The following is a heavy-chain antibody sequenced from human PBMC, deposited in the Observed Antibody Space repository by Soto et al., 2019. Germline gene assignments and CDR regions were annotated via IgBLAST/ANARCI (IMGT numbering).Heavy chain of an antibody. CDR3: AREGSGWYADIQYYFDY. D-gene: IGHD6-19*01. J-gene: IGHJ4*02. Sequence: QVQLVESGGGVVQPGRSLRLSCAASGFTFSSYGMHWVRQAPGKGLEWVAVIWYDGSNKYYADSVKGRFTISRDNSKNTLYLQMNSLRAEDTAVYYCAREGSGWYADIQYYFDYWGQGTLVTVSS. CDR2: IWYDGSNK. V-gene: IGHV3-33*01. CDR1: GFTFSSYG.